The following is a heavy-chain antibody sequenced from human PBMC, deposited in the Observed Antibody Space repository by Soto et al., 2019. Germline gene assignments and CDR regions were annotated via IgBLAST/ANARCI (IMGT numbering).Heavy chain of an antibody. CDR2: NYHSGST. J-gene: IGHJ4*02. V-gene: IGHV4-4*02. D-gene: IGHD2-15*01. Sequence: QVQLQESGPGLVKPSGTLSLTCAVSGGSSSSSNWWSWVRQPPGKGLEWIGENYHSGSTNYNPPLKSRDTSSVDKAKNQFSLKLSSVTAADTAVYYCARDLVGYCSGGSCYQSDYWGQGTLVTVSS. CDR3: ARDLVGYCSGGSCYQSDY. CDR1: GGSSSSSNW.